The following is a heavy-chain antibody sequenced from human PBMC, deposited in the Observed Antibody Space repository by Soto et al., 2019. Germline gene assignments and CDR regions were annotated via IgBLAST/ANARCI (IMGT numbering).Heavy chain of an antibody. CDR3: ARGKPRGRYGSSTSCGNWFAP. V-gene: IGHV4-61*01. Sequence: QVQLQESGPGLVKPSETLSLTCTVSGGSVTSGSYHWSWIRQPPGKGLEWIGYIYYSGSTNYNPSLKCRVTMSGDTSKNQFSLKLSSVTAADTAVYYCARGKPRGRYGSSTSCGNWFAPWGQVTLLSASS. J-gene: IGHJ5*02. CDR2: IYYSGST. D-gene: IGHD2-2*01. CDR1: GGSVTSGSYH.